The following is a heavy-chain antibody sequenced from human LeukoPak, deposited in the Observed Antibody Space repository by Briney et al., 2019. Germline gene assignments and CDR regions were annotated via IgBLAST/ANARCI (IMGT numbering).Heavy chain of an antibody. CDR3: AKDPYYYGSGSYFDY. J-gene: IGHJ4*02. Sequence: PGGSLRLSCAASGFTFSSYAVSWVRQAPGKGLEWVSAISGSGGSTYYADSVKGRFTISRDNSKNTLYLQMNSLRAEDTAVYYCAKDPYYYGSGSYFDYWGQGTLVTVSS. CDR1: GFTFSSYA. CDR2: ISGSGGST. D-gene: IGHD3-10*01. V-gene: IGHV3-23*01.